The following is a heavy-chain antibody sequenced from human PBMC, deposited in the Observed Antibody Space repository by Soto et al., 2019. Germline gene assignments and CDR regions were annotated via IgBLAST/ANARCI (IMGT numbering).Heavy chain of an antibody. D-gene: IGHD6-13*01. J-gene: IGHJ4*02. V-gene: IGHV4-31*11. CDR3: ARYRLTGTWSKFDY. CDR2: ISSRGHT. CDR1: GASISSDAYH. Sequence: QVHLQESGPGLLKPSQTLSLYCAVSGASISSDAYHWSWIRQLPGKGLEWVGFISSRGHTYYNPSLTSRLTISADTSKHQFSLHLTSVTAADTAMYFCARYRLTGTWSKFDYWGQGTLVTVSS.